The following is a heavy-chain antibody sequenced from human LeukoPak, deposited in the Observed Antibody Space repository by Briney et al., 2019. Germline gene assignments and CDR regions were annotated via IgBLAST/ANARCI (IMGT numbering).Heavy chain of an antibody. CDR2: IKQDGSEK. D-gene: IGHD1-26*01. V-gene: IGHV3-7*01. CDR1: GFTFSSYW. Sequence: GGSLRLSCAASGFTFSSYWMSWVRQAPGKGLEWVANIKQDGSEKYYVDSVKGRFTNSRDNAKNSLYLQMNSLRAEDTAVYYCARYSGSYYGRLSYFDYWGQGTLVTVSS. J-gene: IGHJ4*02. CDR3: ARYSGSYYGRLSYFDY.